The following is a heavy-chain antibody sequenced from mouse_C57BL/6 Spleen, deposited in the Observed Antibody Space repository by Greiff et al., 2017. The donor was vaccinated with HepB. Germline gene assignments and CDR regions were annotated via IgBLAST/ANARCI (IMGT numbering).Heavy chain of an antibody. CDR3: ARDNGNYPYAMDY. Sequence: QVQLKESGPGLVAPSQSLSITCTVSGFSFTSYAISWVRRPPGKGLEWLGVIWTGGGTNYNSALKSRLSISKDNSKSQVFLKMNRLQTDDTARYYCARDNGNYPYAMDYWGQGTSVTVSS. CDR1: GFSFTSYA. CDR2: IWTGGGT. D-gene: IGHD2-1*01. J-gene: IGHJ4*01. V-gene: IGHV2-9-1*01.